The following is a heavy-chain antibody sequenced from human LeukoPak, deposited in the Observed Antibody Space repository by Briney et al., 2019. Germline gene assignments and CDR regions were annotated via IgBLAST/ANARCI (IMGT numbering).Heavy chain of an antibody. V-gene: IGHV4-39*07. D-gene: IGHD1-7*01. CDR3: AREITATKWSWFDP. J-gene: IGHJ5*02. CDR1: GGSISSSSYY. CDR2: IYYSGST. Sequence: SETLFLTCTVSGGSISSSSYYWGWIRQPPGKGLEWIGSIYYSGSTYYNPSLKSRVTISVDTSKNQFSLKLSSVTAADTAVYYCAREITATKWSWFDPWGQGTLVTVSS.